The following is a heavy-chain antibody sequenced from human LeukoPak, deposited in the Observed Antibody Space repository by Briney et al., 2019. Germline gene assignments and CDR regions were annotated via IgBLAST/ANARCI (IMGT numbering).Heavy chain of an antibody. D-gene: IGHD3-22*01. Sequence: ASVKVSCKASGYTFTSYDINWVRQATGQGLEWMGWMNPNSGNTGYAQKFQGRVTITRNTSISTAYMELSSLRSEDTAVYYCARGSSYYYDSSRLFDYWGQGTLVTASS. CDR1: GYTFTSYD. CDR3: ARGSSYYYDSSRLFDY. CDR2: MNPNSGNT. V-gene: IGHV1-8*03. J-gene: IGHJ4*02.